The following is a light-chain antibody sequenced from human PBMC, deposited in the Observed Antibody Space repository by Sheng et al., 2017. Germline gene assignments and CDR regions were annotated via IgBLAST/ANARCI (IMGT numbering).Light chain of an antibody. V-gene: IGLV9-49*01. CDR1: SGYSHYK. CDR2: VGTGGIVG. Sequence: QPVLTQSPSASASLGASVTLTCTLNSGYSHYKVAWYQQRPGKGPRFVMQVGTGGIVGSKGDGIPDRFSVLGSGLNRYLTIKNIQEEDEGVYHCGTGHGSGGDFVLWVFGGGTKLTVL. J-gene: IGLJ3*02. CDR3: GTGHGSGGDFVLWV.